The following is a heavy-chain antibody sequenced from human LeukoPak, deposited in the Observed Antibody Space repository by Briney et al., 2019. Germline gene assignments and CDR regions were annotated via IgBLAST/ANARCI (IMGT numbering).Heavy chain of an antibody. Sequence: SGPTLVNPTQTLTLTCTFSGFSLSTSGVGVGWIRQPPGKALEWLALIYWNDDKHYSPSLKSRLTITKDTSKNQVVLTMTNIDPVDTATYYCAHIPNYVWGSYRFDWFDPWGQGTLVSVSS. D-gene: IGHD3-16*02. J-gene: IGHJ5*02. CDR1: GFSLSTSGVG. V-gene: IGHV2-5*01. CDR3: AHIPNYVWGSYRFDWFDP. CDR2: IYWNDDK.